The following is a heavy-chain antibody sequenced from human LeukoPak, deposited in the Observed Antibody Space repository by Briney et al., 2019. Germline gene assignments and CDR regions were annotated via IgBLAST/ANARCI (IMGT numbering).Heavy chain of an antibody. CDR3: ARYEIAALDY. CDR1: GGSISSYY. D-gene: IGHD3-9*01. CDR2: IYYSGST. V-gene: IGHV4-59*08. J-gene: IGHJ4*02. Sequence: SETLSLTCTVSGGSISSYYWSWIRQPPGKGLEWIGYIYYSGSTNYNPSLKSRVTISVDTSKNQFSLKLSSVTAADTAVYYCARYEIAALDYWGQGTLVTVSS.